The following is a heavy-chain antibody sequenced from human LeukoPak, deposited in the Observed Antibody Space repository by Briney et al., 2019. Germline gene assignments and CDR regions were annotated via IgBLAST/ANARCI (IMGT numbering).Heavy chain of an antibody. CDR1: GFTFGDYA. D-gene: IGHD3-10*01. CDR2: IRSKAYGGTT. CDR3: TRRRRFGSVDY. J-gene: IGHJ4*02. V-gene: IGHV3-49*03. Sequence: GGSLRLSCTASGFTFGDYAMSWFRQAPGKGVEGVGFIRSKAYGGTTEYAASVKGRFTISRDDSKSIAYLQMNTLKTEDTAVYYCTRRRRFGSVDYWGQGTLVTVSS.